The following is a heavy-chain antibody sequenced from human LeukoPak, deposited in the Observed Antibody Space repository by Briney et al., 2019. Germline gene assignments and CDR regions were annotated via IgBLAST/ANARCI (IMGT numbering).Heavy chain of an antibody. V-gene: IGHV4-59*01. CDR3: ARGGYCSSTSCYGDDAFDT. CDR1: GGSISNYY. CDR2: IYYSGST. D-gene: IGHD2-2*01. Sequence: SETLSLTCTVSGGSISNYYWSWIRQPPGKGLEWIGYIYYSGSTNYNPSLKSRVTISVDTSKNQFSLKLSSVTAADTAMYYCARGGYCSSTSCYGDDAFDTWGQGTMVAVSS. J-gene: IGHJ3*02.